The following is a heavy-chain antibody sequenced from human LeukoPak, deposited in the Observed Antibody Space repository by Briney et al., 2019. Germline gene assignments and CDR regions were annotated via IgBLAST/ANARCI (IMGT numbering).Heavy chain of an antibody. V-gene: IGHV4-30-2*01. CDR2: IYHSGST. CDR3: ARAEGYGGYLDY. Sequence: PSETLSLTCAVSGGSISSGGYSWSWIRQPPGKGLEWIGYIYHSGSTYYNPSLKSRVTISVDRSKNQFSLKLSSVTAADTAVYYCARAEGYGGYLDYWGQGTLVTVSS. CDR1: GGSISSGGYS. D-gene: IGHD4-23*01. J-gene: IGHJ4*02.